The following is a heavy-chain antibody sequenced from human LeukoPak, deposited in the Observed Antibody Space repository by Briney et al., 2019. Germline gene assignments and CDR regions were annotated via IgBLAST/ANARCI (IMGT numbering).Heavy chain of an antibody. CDR1: GFTVGSNY. Sequence: GGSLRLSCAASGFTVGSNYLTWVRQAPGKGLEWVSVIYSGGSTYYADSVKGRFTISRDNSKNTLYLQMNSLRAEDTAVYYCAREEAAGTFDYWGQGTLVTVSS. V-gene: IGHV3-66*01. CDR3: AREEAAGTFDY. CDR2: IYSGGST. J-gene: IGHJ4*02. D-gene: IGHD6-13*01.